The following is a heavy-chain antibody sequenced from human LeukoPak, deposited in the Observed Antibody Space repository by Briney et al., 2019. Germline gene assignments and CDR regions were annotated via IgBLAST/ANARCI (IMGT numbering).Heavy chain of an antibody. Sequence: GGSPRLSCAASGFTFSDYSVNWVRQAPGKGLEWVSSISSSSGYIYYADSVKGRFTISRDNAKNSLYLQMNSLRAEDTAVYYCARESAGTFDYWGQGTLVTVSS. J-gene: IGHJ4*02. V-gene: IGHV3-21*01. CDR2: ISSSSGYI. CDR3: ARESAGTFDY. CDR1: GFTFSDYS. D-gene: IGHD1-1*01.